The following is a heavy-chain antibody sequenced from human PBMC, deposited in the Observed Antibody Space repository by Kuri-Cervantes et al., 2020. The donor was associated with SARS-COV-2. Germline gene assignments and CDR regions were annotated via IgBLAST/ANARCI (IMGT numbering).Heavy chain of an antibody. CDR1: GFTFDDYA. CDR3: AKGDYKALDY. J-gene: IGHJ4*02. Sequence: SLKISCAASGFTFDDYAMHWVRQAPGKGLEWVSGISWNSGSIGYADSVKGRFTISRDNAKNSLYLQMNSLRAEDTAVYYCAKGDYKALDYWGQGTLVTVSS. D-gene: IGHD4-11*01. V-gene: IGHV3-9*01. CDR2: ISWNSGSI.